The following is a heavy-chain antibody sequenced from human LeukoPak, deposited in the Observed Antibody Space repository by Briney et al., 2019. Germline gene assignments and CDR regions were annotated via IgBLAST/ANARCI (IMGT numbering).Heavy chain of an antibody. CDR3: ARRVHGSGSYYPSPFDY. V-gene: IGHV5-51*01. CDR2: MYPGDSDT. D-gene: IGHD3-10*01. Sequence: GESLTISCKTSGYRFPSYWIGWVRQMPGKGLEWMGIMYPGDSDTRYSPSFQGQVTISADKSINTAYLQWSSLKASDTAMYYCARRVHGSGSYYPSPFDYWGQGTLVTVSS. CDR1: GYRFPSYW. J-gene: IGHJ4*02.